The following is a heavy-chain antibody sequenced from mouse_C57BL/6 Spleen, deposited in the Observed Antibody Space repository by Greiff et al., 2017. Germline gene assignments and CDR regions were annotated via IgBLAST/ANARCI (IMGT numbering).Heavy chain of an antibody. V-gene: IGHV1-26*01. CDR1: GYTFTDYY. CDR3: ARWGSSGLDY. Sequence: EVQLQQSGPELVKPGASVKISCKASGYTFTDYYMNWVKQSHGKSLEWIGDINPNNGGTSYNQKFKGKATLTVDKSSSTAYMELRSLTSEDSAVYYCARWGSSGLDYWGQGTTLTVSS. D-gene: IGHD3-2*02. J-gene: IGHJ2*01. CDR2: INPNNGGT.